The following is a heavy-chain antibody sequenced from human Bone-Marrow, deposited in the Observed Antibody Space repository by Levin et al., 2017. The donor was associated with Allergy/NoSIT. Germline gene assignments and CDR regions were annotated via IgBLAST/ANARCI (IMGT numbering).Heavy chain of an antibody. D-gene: IGHD3-10*01. J-gene: IGHJ4*02. CDR1: GFTFSSYW. CDR2: INVDGSST. V-gene: IGHV3-74*03. Sequence: PGGSLRLSCAASGFTFSSYWMHWIRQAPGKGPVWVSRINVDGSSTAYADSVKGRFTISRDNAKNTLYLQMNSLRAEDTAVYYCVSGAPFDYWGQGILVTVSA. CDR3: VSGAPFDY.